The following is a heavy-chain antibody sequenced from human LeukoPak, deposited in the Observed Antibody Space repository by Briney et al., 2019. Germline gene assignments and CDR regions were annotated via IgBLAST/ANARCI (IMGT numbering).Heavy chain of an antibody. CDR2: INHIGST. Sequence: PSETLSLTCAVYGGSFSGYYWSWIRQPPGKGLEWIGEINHIGSTNYNPSLRSRVTISVDTSKNQFSLKLSSVTAADTAVYYCARGQRLRYYDILTGYRNYYYYYYMDVWGKGTTVTISS. J-gene: IGHJ6*03. V-gene: IGHV4-34*01. D-gene: IGHD3-9*01. CDR1: GGSFSGYY. CDR3: ARGQRLRYYDILTGYRNYYYYYYMDV.